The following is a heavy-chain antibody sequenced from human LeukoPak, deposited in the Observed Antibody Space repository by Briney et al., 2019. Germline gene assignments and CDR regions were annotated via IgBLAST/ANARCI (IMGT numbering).Heavy chain of an antibody. CDR1: GFTFSSYS. CDR3: ARARDYGDYFDAFDI. D-gene: IGHD4-17*01. CDR2: ISSSSSTI. Sequence: SGGSLRLSCAASGFTFSSYSMNWVRQAPGKGLEWVSYISSSSSTIYYADSVKGRFTISRDNAKNSLYLQMNSLRAEDTAVYYCARARDYGDYFDAFDIWGQGTMVTVSS. V-gene: IGHV3-48*01. J-gene: IGHJ3*02.